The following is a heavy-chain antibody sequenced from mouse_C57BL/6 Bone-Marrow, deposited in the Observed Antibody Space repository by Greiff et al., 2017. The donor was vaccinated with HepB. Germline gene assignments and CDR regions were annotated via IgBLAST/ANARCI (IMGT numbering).Heavy chain of an antibody. CDR3: ARRRGTTVAMDY. J-gene: IGHJ4*01. V-gene: IGHV1-19*01. Sequence: EVQLQQSGPVLVKPGASVKMSCKASGYTFTDYYMNWVKQSHGKSLEWIGVINPYNGGTSYNQKFKGKATLTVDKSSSTAYMELNSLTSEDSAVYYCARRRGTTVAMDYWGQGTSVTVSS. D-gene: IGHD1-1*01. CDR1: GYTFTDYY. CDR2: INPYNGGT.